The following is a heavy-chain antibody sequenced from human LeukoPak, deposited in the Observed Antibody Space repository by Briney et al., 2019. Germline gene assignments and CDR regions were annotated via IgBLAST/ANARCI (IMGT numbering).Heavy chain of an antibody. V-gene: IGHV4-34*01. J-gene: IGHJ4*02. Sequence: KPSETLSLTCAVYGGSFSGYYWSWIRQPPGKGLEWIGEINHSGSTNYNPSLKSRVTISVDTSKNQFSLKLSSVTAADTAVYYCANNYGDLLRESLFDYWGQGTLVTVSS. CDR2: INHSGST. D-gene: IGHD4-17*01. CDR1: GGSFSGYY. CDR3: ANNYGDLLRESLFDY.